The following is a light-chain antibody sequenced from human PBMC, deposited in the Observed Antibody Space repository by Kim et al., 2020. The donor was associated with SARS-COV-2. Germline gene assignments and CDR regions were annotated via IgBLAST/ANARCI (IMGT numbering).Light chain of an antibody. CDR1: QSVSGW. CDR3: QQSYNFPRT. V-gene: IGKV1-39*01. Sequence: DIQMTQSPSSLSASVGDGVTITCRASQSVSGWLNWYQQKPGKAPHLLIYRTSTLQTGVPPRFSGSASGTDFTLTINTLQPEDFATYYCQQSYNFPRTFGQGTKVDIK. J-gene: IGKJ1*01. CDR2: RTS.